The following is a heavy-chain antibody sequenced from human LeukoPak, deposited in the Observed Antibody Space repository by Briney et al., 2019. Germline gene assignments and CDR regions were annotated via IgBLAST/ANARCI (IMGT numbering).Heavy chain of an antibody. D-gene: IGHD3-10*01. CDR1: GFTFSSYS. J-gene: IGHJ4*02. CDR2: ISSSSSYI. CDR3: ARGALGEIDY. Sequence: GGSLRLSCAASGFTFSSYSMNWARQAPGKGLEWVSSISSSSSYIYYADSVKGRFTISRDNAKNSLYLQMNSLRAEDTAVYYCARGALGEIDYWGQGTLVTVSS. V-gene: IGHV3-21*01.